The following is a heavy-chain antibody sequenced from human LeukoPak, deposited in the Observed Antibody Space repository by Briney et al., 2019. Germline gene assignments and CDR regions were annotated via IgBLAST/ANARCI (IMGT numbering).Heavy chain of an antibody. D-gene: IGHD6-13*01. CDR2: INHSGST. CDR1: GGSFSGYY. Sequence: PSETLSLTCAVYGGSFSGYYWSWIRQPPGKGLEWIGEINHSGSTNYNPSLKSRVTISVDTSKNQFSLKLSSVTAADTAVYYCARQSISGYSSSPFDYWGQGTLVTVSS. J-gene: IGHJ4*02. V-gene: IGHV4-34*01. CDR3: ARQSISGYSSSPFDY.